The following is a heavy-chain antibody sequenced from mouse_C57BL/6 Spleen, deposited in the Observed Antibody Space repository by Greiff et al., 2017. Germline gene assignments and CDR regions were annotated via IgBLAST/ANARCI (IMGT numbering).Heavy chain of an antibody. CDR2: ISSGGSDT. J-gene: IGHJ2*01. Sequence: DVHLVESGGDLVKPGGSLKLSCAASGFTFSSYGMSWVRQTPDKRLEWVATISSGGSDTYYPDTVKGRFTISRDNAKTTLYLQLSSLKSEDAAMYYCARGRDITAIVEFDDWGQGTTLTVSS. CDR3: ARGRDITAIVEFDD. V-gene: IGHV5-6*01. CDR1: GFTFSSYG. D-gene: IGHD1-1*01.